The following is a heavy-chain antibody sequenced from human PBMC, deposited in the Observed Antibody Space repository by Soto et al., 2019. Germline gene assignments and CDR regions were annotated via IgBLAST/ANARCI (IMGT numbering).Heavy chain of an antibody. CDR1: GFTFSNAW. Sequence: EVQLVESGGGLVKPGGSLRLSCAASGFTFSNAWMSWVRQAPGKGLEWVGLIKKQADGGTTEYAAPLKGRFTISRDDSENTLYLQMSSLQTEDTAVYYCRNPWLDWGQGTLVTVSS. D-gene: IGHD6-19*01. CDR3: RNPWLD. J-gene: IGHJ4*02. V-gene: IGHV3-15*01. CDR2: IKKQADGGTT.